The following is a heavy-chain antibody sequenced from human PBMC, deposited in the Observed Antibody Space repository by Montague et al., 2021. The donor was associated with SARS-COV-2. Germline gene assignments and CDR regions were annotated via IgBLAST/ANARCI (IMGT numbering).Heavy chain of an antibody. V-gene: IGHV4-34*01. CDR2: INHSGST. CDR3: ASLTLGYCSSTSCYSDWFDP. D-gene: IGHD2-2*02. Sequence: SETLSLTCAVYGGSFSGYYWSWIRQPPGKGPEWIGEINHSGSTNYNPSLKSRVTISVDTSKNQFSLKLSSVTAADTAVYYCASLTLGYCSSTSCYSDWFDPWGQGTLVTASS. J-gene: IGHJ5*02. CDR1: GGSFSGYY.